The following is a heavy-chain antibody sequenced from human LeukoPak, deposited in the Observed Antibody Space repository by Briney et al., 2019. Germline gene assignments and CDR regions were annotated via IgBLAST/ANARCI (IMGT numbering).Heavy chain of an antibody. D-gene: IGHD5-12*01. J-gene: IGHJ4*02. Sequence: PGGSLRLSCAASGFAVSSNYMNWVRQAPGKGLEWLSVFYSGGSTDYADSVKGRFTMSRDNSKNTLYLQMNSLRAGDTAVYYCARGRGYRGYDESYPFDYWGQGTLVTVSS. CDR3: ARGRGYRGYDESYPFDY. V-gene: IGHV3-66*01. CDR1: GFAVSSNY. CDR2: FYSGGST.